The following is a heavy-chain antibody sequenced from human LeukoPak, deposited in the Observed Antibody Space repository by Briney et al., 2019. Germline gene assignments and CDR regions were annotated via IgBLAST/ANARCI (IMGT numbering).Heavy chain of an antibody. CDR1: GGSISSSSYY. CDR3: ARLWFGELLSPGFDY. CDR2: IYYSGST. V-gene: IGHV4-39*01. D-gene: IGHD3-10*01. J-gene: IGHJ4*02. Sequence: SETLSLTCTVSGGSISSSSYYWGWIRQPPGKGLEWIGSIYYSGSTYYNPSLKSRVTISVDTSKNQFSLKLSSVTAADTAVYYCARLWFGELLSPGFDYWGQGTLVTVSS.